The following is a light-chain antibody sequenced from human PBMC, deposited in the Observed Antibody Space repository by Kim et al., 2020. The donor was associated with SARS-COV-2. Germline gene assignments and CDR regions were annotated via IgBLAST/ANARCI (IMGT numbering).Light chain of an antibody. CDR2: DFT. J-gene: IGLJ1*01. V-gene: IGLV2-14*03. CDR1: TTDVDSFKS. CDR3: SSYLTTWSYV. Sequence: QSISISCTGTTTDVDSFKSVSWYHQRPGQVPQLLIFDFTERPSGVSARFSASRSGTTFSLTISGLHSDDEGDYYCSSYLTTWSYVFGTGTKVTVL.